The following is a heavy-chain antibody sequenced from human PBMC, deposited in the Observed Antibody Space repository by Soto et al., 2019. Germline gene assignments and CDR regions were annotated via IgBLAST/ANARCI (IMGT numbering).Heavy chain of an antibody. CDR1: GFTFTSSA. CDR2: IVVGSGNT. CDR3: GAEIRKGGMDV. J-gene: IGHJ6*02. V-gene: IGHV1-58*01. D-gene: IGHD3-10*01. Sequence: SVKVSCTASGFTFTSSAVQWVRQARGQRLEWIGWIVVGSGNTNYAQKFQERVTITRDMSTSTAYMELSSLRSEDTAVYYCGAEIRKGGMDVWGQGTTVTVSS.